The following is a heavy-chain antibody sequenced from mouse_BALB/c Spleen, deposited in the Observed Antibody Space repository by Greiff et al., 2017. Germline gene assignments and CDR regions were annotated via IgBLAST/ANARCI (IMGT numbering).Heavy chain of an antibody. CDR1: GFNIKDTY. CDR3: ARESSFITTVVIDYFDY. V-gene: IGHV14-3*02. D-gene: IGHD1-1*01. J-gene: IGHJ2*01. CDR2: IDPANGNT. Sequence: EVQLQESGAELVKPGASVKLSRTASGFNIKDTYMHWVKQRPEQGLEWIGRIDPANGNTKYDPKFQGKATITADTSSNTAYLQLSSLTSEDTAVYYCARESSFITTVVIDYFDYWGQGTTLTVSS.